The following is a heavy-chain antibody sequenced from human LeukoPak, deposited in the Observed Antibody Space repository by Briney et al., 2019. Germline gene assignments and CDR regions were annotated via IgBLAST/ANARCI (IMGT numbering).Heavy chain of an antibody. Sequence: GGSLRLSCAASGFTFSDYYMSWIRQAPGKGLEWVSYISSSGSTIYYADSVKGRFTISRDNAKSSLYLQMNSLRAEDTAVYYCARDPRGIAVAAAWFDPWGQGTLVTVSS. V-gene: IGHV3-11*01. CDR3: ARDPRGIAVAAAWFDP. J-gene: IGHJ5*02. CDR1: GFTFSDYY. D-gene: IGHD6-19*01. CDR2: ISSSGSTI.